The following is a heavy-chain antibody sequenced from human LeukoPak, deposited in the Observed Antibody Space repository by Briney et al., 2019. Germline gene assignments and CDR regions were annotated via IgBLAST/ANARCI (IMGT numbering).Heavy chain of an antibody. CDR1: GFTFSDSA. CDR2: IRSKADSHAT. V-gene: IGHV3-73*01. D-gene: IGHD2-21*01. CDR3: TTGETVVIRNDASHI. Sequence: GGSLRLSCAASGFTFSDSAMHWVRLASGKGLEWVGRIRSKADSHATAYAASVQGRFTISRDDSRNTAYLQMNSLKTDVTAVYYCTTGETVVIRNDASHIWGQGTMVTVSS. J-gene: IGHJ3*02.